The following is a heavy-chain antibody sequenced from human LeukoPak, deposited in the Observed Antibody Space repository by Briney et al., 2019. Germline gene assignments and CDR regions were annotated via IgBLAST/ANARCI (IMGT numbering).Heavy chain of an antibody. Sequence: SETLSLTCTVSGDSISGFYWSWIRQPPGKGLEWIGYIYYSGSTNYNLSLKSRVTISVDTSKSQFSLKLTSVTAADTAVYYCARRRYTSGYLDYWGQGTLVTVSS. CDR3: ARRRYTSGYLDY. CDR2: IYYSGST. D-gene: IGHD3-22*01. CDR1: GDSISGFY. J-gene: IGHJ4*02. V-gene: IGHV4-59*08.